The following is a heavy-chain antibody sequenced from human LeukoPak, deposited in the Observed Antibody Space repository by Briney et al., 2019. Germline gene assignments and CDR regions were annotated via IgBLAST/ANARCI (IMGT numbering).Heavy chain of an antibody. CDR1: GFTFSSYS. Sequence: GGSLRLSCAGSGFTFSSYSMNWVCQAPGKGLEWVSAISGSGGSTYYADSVKGRFTISRDNSKNTLYLQMNSLRAEDTAVYYCAKGSGETDYWGQGTLVTVSS. CDR3: AKGSGETDY. CDR2: ISGSGGST. V-gene: IGHV3-23*01. D-gene: IGHD3-10*01. J-gene: IGHJ4*02.